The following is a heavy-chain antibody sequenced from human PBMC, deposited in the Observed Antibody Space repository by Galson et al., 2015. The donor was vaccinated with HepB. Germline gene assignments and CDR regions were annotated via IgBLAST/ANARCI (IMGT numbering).Heavy chain of an antibody. CDR1: GGSISTYY. CDR2: IHYSGTT. Sequence: SETLSLTCTDSGGSISTYYWSWIRQPPGKGLEWIGYIHYSGTTNYNPSLKSRVTISVDTSKNQFSLKLNSVTAADTAVYYCARSEQWLASDNWGQGILVTVSS. V-gene: IGHV4-59*08. J-gene: IGHJ4*02. D-gene: IGHD6-19*01. CDR3: ARSEQWLASDN.